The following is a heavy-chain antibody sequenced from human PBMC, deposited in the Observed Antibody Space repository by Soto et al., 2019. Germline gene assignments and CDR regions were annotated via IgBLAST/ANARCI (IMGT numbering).Heavy chain of an antibody. CDR1: GYTFTSYY. CDR3: ARDPPLGDYYMDV. CDR2: INPSGGST. J-gene: IGHJ6*03. V-gene: IGHV1-46*03. Sequence: QVQLVQSGAEVKKPGASVKVSCKASGYTFTSYYMHWVRQAPGQGLEWMGIINPSGGSTSYAQKFPGRVTMTRDTSTSTVYMELSSLRSEDTAVYYCARDPPLGDYYMDVWGKGTTVTVSS. D-gene: IGHD3-16*01.